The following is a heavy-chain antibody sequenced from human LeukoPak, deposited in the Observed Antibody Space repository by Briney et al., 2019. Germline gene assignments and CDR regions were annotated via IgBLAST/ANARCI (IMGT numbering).Heavy chain of an antibody. V-gene: IGHV3-30*02. D-gene: IGHD3-10*01. CDR2: IRYDGSNK. Sequence: GGSLRLSCAASGFTFSSYGMHWVRQAPGKGLGWVAFIRYDGSNKYYADSVKGRFTISRDNSKNTVYLQVNSLRLEDTAVYYCAKVFEPYGSGSLGYWGQGTLVTVSS. CDR1: GFTFSSYG. CDR3: AKVFEPYGSGSLGY. J-gene: IGHJ4*02.